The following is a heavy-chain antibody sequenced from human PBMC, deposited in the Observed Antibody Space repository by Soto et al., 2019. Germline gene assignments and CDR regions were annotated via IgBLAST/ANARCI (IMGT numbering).Heavy chain of an antibody. CDR1: GFTVSSNY. V-gene: IGHV3-53*01. CDR3: ARGSAAGGVYYCDY. J-gene: IGHJ4*02. Sequence: EVQLVESGGGLIQPGGSLRLSCAASGFTVSSNYMSWVRQAPGKGLEWVSVIYSGGSTYYADSVKGRFTISRDNSKNTLDLQMNSLRAEDTAVYYCARGSAAGGVYYCDYWGQGTLVTASS. D-gene: IGHD2-8*01. CDR2: IYSGGST.